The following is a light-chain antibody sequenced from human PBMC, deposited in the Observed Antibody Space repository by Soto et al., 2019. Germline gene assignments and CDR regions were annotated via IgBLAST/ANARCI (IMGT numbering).Light chain of an antibody. CDR1: QSISSW. J-gene: IGKJ1*01. CDR3: QQYNSYSLWT. V-gene: IGKV1-5*01. CDR2: DAS. Sequence: DIQMTQSPCTLSASVGETVTVTCRASQSISSWLAWYQQKPGKAPKLLIYDASSLESGVPSRFSGSGSGTEFTLTISSLQPDDFATYYCQQYNSYSLWTFGQGTKVDIK.